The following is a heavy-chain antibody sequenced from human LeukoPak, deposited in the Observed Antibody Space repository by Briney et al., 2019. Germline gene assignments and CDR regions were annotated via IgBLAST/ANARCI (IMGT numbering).Heavy chain of an antibody. V-gene: IGHV1-69*13. CDR1: GGTFSSYA. D-gene: IGHD2-2*01. CDR2: IIPIFGTA. J-gene: IGHJ4*02. Sequence: ASVKVSCKASGGTFSSYAISWVRQAPGQGLEWMGGIIPIFGTANYAQKFQGRVTITADESTSTAYMELSSLRSEDTAVYYCASDFHSTADPYDYWGQGTLVTVSS. CDR3: ASDFHSTADPYDY.